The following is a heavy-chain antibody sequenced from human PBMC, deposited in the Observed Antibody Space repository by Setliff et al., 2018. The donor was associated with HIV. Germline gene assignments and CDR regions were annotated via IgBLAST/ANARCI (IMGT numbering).Heavy chain of an antibody. CDR2: ISFDGKSK. Sequence: PGGSLRLSCAASGFTFSSYAIHCVRQAPGRGLEWVAVISFDGKSKYYADSVRGRFTISRDDSKNTLYLQMNSLRPEDAAVYYCARVRPYNSALDYWGQGTLVTVSS. J-gene: IGHJ4*02. CDR1: GFTFSSYA. V-gene: IGHV3-30*04. D-gene: IGHD3-10*01. CDR3: ARVRPYNSALDY.